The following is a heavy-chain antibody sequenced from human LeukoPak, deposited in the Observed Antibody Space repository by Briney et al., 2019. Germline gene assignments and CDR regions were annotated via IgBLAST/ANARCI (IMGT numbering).Heavy chain of an antibody. V-gene: IGHV3-23*01. J-gene: IGHJ6*02. CDR3: ADGVPYYYGSGSYPNYYYGMVV. D-gene: IGHD3-10*01. CDR2: ISGSGGST. Sequence: PGGSLRLSCAASGFTFSRYAMSWVRQAPGKGLEWVSAISGSGGSTYYADSVKGRFTISRDNSKNTLYLQMNSLRAEDTAVYYCADGVPYYYGSGSYPNYYYGMVVWGQGTTVTVSS. CDR1: GFTFSRYA.